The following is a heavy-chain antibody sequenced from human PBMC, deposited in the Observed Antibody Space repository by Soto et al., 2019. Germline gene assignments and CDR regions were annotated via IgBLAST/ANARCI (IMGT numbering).Heavy chain of an antibody. CDR2: VYYTGST. J-gene: IGHJ6*02. D-gene: IGHD6-6*01. Sequence: SETLSLTCSVSGGSYDSGDSYWHWILQPPGKFLEYIGYVYYTGSTYYNPSLKSRFTISLDTSENQFSLKLNSVTAADTAVYFCAWSSSTPHYYGLDVWGQGTTVTVSS. CDR1: GGSYDSGDSY. CDR3: AWSSSTPHYYGLDV. V-gene: IGHV4-30-4*01.